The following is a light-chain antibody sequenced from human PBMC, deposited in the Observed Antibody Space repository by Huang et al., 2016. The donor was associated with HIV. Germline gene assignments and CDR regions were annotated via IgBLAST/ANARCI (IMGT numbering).Light chain of an antibody. Sequence: DIQMTQSPSSLSASVGDRVTSTCRASQGISDSLAGYQQKSGRPPKLLLYAASTLESGVPSRCSGSGSGTDHTLTISSLQPEDLATYYCQQYFDTILTFGGGTKVEIK. CDR1: QGISDS. J-gene: IGKJ4*01. CDR2: AAS. CDR3: QQYFDTILT. V-gene: IGKV1-NL1*01.